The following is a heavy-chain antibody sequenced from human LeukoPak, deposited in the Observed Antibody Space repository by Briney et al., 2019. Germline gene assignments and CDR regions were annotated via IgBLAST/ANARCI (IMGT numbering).Heavy chain of an antibody. V-gene: IGHV3-74*01. D-gene: IGHD1-26*01. J-gene: IGHJ1*01. CDR2: INSDGSST. Sequence: GGSLRLSCAASGFTFSNYWMHWVRQVSGKGLVWVSRINSDGSSTNYADFVKGRFTISRDNAKNTLYLQMNSLRAEDTAVYYCAREVPWDGDFQHWGQGTLVTVSS. CDR3: AREVPWDGDFQH. CDR1: GFTFSNYW.